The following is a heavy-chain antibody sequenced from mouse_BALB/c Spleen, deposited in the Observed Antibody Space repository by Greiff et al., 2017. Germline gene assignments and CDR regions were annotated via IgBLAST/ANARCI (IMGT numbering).Heavy chain of an antibody. CDR3: TRSGLYWYFDV. Sequence: VQLQQPGAELVRPGASVKLSCKASGYTFTSYWINWVKQRPGQGLEWIGNIYPSDSYTNYNQKFKDKATLTVDKSSSTAYMQLSSPTSEDSAVYYCTRSGLYWYFDVWGAGTTVTVSS. CDR1: GYTFTSYW. J-gene: IGHJ1*01. CDR2: IYPSDSYT. V-gene: IGHV1-69*02.